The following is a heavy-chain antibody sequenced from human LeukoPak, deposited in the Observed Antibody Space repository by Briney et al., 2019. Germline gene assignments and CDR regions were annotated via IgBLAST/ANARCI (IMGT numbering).Heavy chain of an antibody. V-gene: IGHV3-74*01. J-gene: IGHJ4*02. CDR3: ARGFDSSGQDY. D-gene: IGHD3-22*01. Sequence: GGSLGLSCAASGFPFSSYWMHWVRPAPGRGRMWVSRFSGDGSSATYADSVKGRFTISRDYTKNTLFLQMNSLRAEDTAVYYCARGFDSSGQDYWGQGTLVTVSS. CDR1: GFPFSSYW. CDR2: FSGDGSSA.